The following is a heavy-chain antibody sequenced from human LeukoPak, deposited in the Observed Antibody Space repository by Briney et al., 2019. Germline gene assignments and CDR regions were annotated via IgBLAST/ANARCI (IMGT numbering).Heavy chain of an antibody. CDR3: ARDMSYHSSSCFDY. D-gene: IGHD6-6*01. Sequence: SVKVSCKASGGTFSSYAISWVRQAPGQGLEWMGGIIPIFGTANYAQKFQGRVTITADESTSTAYMELSSLRSEDTAVYYCARDMSYHSSSCFDYWGQGTLVTVSS. V-gene: IGHV1-69*13. CDR1: GGTFSSYA. CDR2: IIPIFGTA. J-gene: IGHJ4*02.